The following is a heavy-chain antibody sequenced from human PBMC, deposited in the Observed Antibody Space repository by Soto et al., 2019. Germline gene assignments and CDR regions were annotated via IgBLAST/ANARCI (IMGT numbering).Heavy chain of an antibody. D-gene: IGHD1-7*01. V-gene: IGHV3-21*01. CDR2: ISSTTNYI. Sequence: PVGSLRLSCAASGFTFTRYSMNWVRQAPGNGLECVSSISSTTNYIYYSDSMKGRFTLSRDNTKNSVDLEMNSLGAENSALDYCARASEDLTSNLAHWGRGTLVTVSS. CDR3: ARASEDLTSNLAH. J-gene: IGHJ4*02. CDR1: GFTFTRYS.